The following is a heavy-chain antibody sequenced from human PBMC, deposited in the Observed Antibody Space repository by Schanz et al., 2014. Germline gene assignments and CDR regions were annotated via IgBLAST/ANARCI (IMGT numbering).Heavy chain of an antibody. V-gene: IGHV3-64*04. D-gene: IGHD5-18*01. Sequence: VQLVESGGGLVQPGGSLRLSCSASGFTFSSYSMYWVRQAPGKGLEYVSVISSNGGSTDFADSVRDRFTISRDNSKNMFYLQINNLRAEDTAVYYCARGTDTAMEHRPFDYWGQGTLVTVSS. CDR3: ARGTDTAMEHRPFDY. CDR2: ISSNGGST. CDR1: GFTFSSYS. J-gene: IGHJ4*02.